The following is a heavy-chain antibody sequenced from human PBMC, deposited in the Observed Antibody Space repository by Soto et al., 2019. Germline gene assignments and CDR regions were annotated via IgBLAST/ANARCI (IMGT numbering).Heavy chain of an antibody. J-gene: IGHJ5*02. D-gene: IGHD2-2*01. V-gene: IGHV1-69*02. CDR3: AKVGGTTSANWFAP. CDR1: GGPFSSYH. Sequence: QVQLVHSGAEVKKPGSAVKLSCKASGGPFSSYHISWVRQAPGQGLEWVGRIIPILGRANNAQHFQGRVTITADTSTNTAYMELSSLTSEDTAVYYCAKVGGTTSANWFAPWRHGNLVTVSS. CDR2: IIPILGRA.